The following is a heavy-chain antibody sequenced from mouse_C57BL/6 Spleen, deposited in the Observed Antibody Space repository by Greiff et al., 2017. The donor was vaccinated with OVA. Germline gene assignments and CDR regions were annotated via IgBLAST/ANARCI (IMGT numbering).Heavy chain of an antibody. CDR1: GYTFTSYW. CDR2: IDPSDSYT. V-gene: IGHV1-59*01. D-gene: IGHD4-1*02. CDR3: ARPLQLREVYYYAMDY. Sequence: QVQLQQPGAELVRPGTSVKLSCKASGYTFTSYWMHWVKQRPGQGLEWIGVIDPSDSYTNYNQKFKGKATLTVFTSSNTAYMQLSILTSEDSAVSYCARPLQLREVYYYAMDYWGQGTSVTVSS. J-gene: IGHJ4*01.